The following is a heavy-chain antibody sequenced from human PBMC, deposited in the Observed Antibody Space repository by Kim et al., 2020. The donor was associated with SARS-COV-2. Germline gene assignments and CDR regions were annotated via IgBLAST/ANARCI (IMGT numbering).Heavy chain of an antibody. CDR2: INPHSGGP. CDR1: GYTFSGYY. Sequence: ASVKVSCKASGYTFSGYYIHWVRQAPGQGLEWMGCINPHSGGPIYAQNFQGRVTITSDTSITTAFMDLTSLTSDDAAVYYCARDRLASNYNFAMDVWGQGTTVTVSS. CDR3: ARDRLASNYNFAMDV. J-gene: IGHJ6*02. V-gene: IGHV1-2*02. D-gene: IGHD5-12*01.